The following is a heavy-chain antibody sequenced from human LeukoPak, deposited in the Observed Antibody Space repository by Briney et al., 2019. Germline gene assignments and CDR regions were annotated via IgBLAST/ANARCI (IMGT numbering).Heavy chain of an antibody. V-gene: IGHV3-23*01. J-gene: IGHJ4*02. CDR3: ATLGGY. D-gene: IGHD3-3*01. Sequence: PGGSLRLSCAASGFTFSSYAMSWVRQAPGKGLEWVSTFSSSGANTYYADSVKGRFTISRDNSKNTLYLQMNSLRAEDTAVYYCATLGGYWGQGTLVTVPS. CDR2: FSSSGANT. CDR1: GFTFSSYA.